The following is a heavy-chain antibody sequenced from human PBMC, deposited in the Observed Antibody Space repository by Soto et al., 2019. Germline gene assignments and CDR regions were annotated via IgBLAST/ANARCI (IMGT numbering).Heavy chain of an antibody. CDR3: ASEVAGTGFVNWFDP. CDR1: GFTFSSYG. J-gene: IGHJ5*02. V-gene: IGHV3-33*01. CDR2: IWYDGSNK. Sequence: QVQLVESGGGVVQPGRSLRLSCAASGFTFSSYGMHWVRQAPGKGLEWVAVIWYDGSNKYYADSVKGRFTISRDNSKNTLYLQMNSLRAEDTAVYYCASEVAGTGFVNWFDPWGQGTLVTVSS. D-gene: IGHD6-19*01.